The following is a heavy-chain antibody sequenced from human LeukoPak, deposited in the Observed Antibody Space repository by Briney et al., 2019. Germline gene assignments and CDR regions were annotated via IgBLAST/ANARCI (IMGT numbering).Heavy chain of an antibody. CDR2: IKQDGSEK. D-gene: IGHD6-13*01. CDR3: ATAAAGTIVPVDY. J-gene: IGHJ4*02. Sequence: GGSLRLSCAASGFTFSSYWMSWVRQAPGKGLEWVANIKQDGSEKYYVDSVKGRFTISRDNAKNSLYLQMNSLRAEDTAVYYCATAAAGTIVPVDYWGQGTLVTVSS. CDR1: GFTFSSYW. V-gene: IGHV3-7*01.